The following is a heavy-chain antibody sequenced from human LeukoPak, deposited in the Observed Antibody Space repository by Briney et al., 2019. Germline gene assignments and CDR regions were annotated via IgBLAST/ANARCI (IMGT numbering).Heavy chain of an antibody. CDR3: AKDSLGASHTFDI. V-gene: IGHV3-30*18. Sequence: PGSAVKVSCAASGFSFSSYFMHWVRQAPGKGLEWVGVIKHAGNTNTCAAPVKGRLTISRDTSKNTLYLQMTSLRGEDTAVYYCAKDSLGASHTFDIWGQGTMVTVSS. J-gene: IGHJ3*02. CDR1: GFSFSSYF. D-gene: IGHD1-26*01. CDR2: IKHAGNTN.